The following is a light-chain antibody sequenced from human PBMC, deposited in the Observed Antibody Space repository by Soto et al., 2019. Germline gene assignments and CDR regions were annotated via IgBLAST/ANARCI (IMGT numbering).Light chain of an antibody. V-gene: IGKV3-20*01. CDR3: QQYGYSPPLT. Sequence: EIVVTQSPGTLSLSPGERATLSFRASQSVSSSLAWYQQKPGQAPRLLIYGASSRATGIPDRFSGSGSGTDFTLTISRLEPEDFAVYYCQQYGYSPPLTFGGGTKVDI. CDR2: GAS. J-gene: IGKJ4*01. CDR1: QSVSSS.